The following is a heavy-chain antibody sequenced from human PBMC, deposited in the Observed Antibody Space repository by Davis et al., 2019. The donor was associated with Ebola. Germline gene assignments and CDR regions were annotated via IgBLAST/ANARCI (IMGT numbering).Heavy chain of an antibody. CDR1: GYTFTNYY. CDR2: INPNDGRT. V-gene: IGHV1-46*01. D-gene: IGHD3-9*01. J-gene: IGHJ4*02. CDR3: GGGLRYFDWLLAY. Sequence: ASVKVSCKASGYTFTNYYMHWVRQAPGQGLEWMGMINPNDGRTIYAQKFQGRVTVTRDTSTTTVYMDLSSLRSEDTAVYYCGGGLRYFDWLLAYWGQGTLVTVSS.